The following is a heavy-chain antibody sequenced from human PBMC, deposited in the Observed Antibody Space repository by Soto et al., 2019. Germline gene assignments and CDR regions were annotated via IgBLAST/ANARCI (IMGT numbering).Heavy chain of an antibody. J-gene: IGHJ6*02. D-gene: IGHD3-10*01. CDR2: IVPIYGTR. CDR1: GGTFSRYA. CDR3: ARDLDYYGSGSHYYYGMSV. V-gene: IGHV1-69*01. Sequence: QVQLVQSGAEVKKPGSSVNVSCKASGGTFSRYAFSWVRQAPGQGLEWMGGIVPIYGTRGFAQKFQGRLTITADEPTRSAYMELSSLRSEHTAVYYCARDLDYYGSGSHYYYGMSVWGQGTTVTVSS.